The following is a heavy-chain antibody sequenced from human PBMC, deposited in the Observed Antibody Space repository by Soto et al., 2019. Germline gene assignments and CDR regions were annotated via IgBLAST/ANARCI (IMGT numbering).Heavy chain of an antibody. CDR2: ISAYNGNT. CDR1: GYTFTSYG. J-gene: IGHJ5*02. D-gene: IGHD4-17*01. V-gene: IGHV1-18*01. CDR3: ARDNVPHSGDSSNWFDP. Sequence: QVKLVQSGAEVKKPGASVKVSCKASGYTFTSYGISWVRQAPGQGLEWMGWISAYNGNTNYAQKLQGRVTMTTDTSTSTAYMELSSLRSDDTAVYYCARDNVPHSGDSSNWFDPWGQGTLVTVSS.